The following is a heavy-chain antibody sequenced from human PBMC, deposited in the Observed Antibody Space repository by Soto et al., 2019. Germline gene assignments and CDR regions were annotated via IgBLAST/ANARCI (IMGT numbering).Heavy chain of an antibody. J-gene: IGHJ4*02. Sequence: QVQLVQSGAEVKKPGSSVKVSCKASGGTFSSYAISWVRQAPGHGLEWMGGIIPIFGTANYAQKFQGRVTITADESTSTAYMELSSLRSEDTAVYYCARDPQGGYCSGGSCYSDYWGQGTLVTVSS. CDR1: GGTFSSYA. V-gene: IGHV1-69*01. CDR2: IIPIFGTA. D-gene: IGHD2-15*01. CDR3: ARDPQGGYCSGGSCYSDY.